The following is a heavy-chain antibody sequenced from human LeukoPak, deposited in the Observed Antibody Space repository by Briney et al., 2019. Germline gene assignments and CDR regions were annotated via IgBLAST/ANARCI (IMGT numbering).Heavy chain of an antibody. CDR1: GFTFSSHD. D-gene: IGHD2-2*01. J-gene: IGHJ5*02. CDR2: IGTAGDT. V-gene: IGHV3-13*01. CDR3: ARSKGYCSSTSCGWFDP. Sequence: PGGSLRLSCAASGFTFSSHDMHWVRQATGKGLEWVSAIGTAGDTYYPGSVKGRFTISRENAKNSLYLQMSSLRAGDTAVYYCARSKGYCSSTSCGWFDPWGQGTLVTVSS.